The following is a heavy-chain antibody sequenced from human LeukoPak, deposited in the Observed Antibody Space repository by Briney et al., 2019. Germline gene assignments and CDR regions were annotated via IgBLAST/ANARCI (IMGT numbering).Heavy chain of an antibody. CDR2: ISSSGSTI. CDR3: ARSFYGHDPYYCYMDV. Sequence: TGGSLRLSCAASGFTFSSYEMNWVRQAPGKGLEWVSYISSSGSTIYYADSVKGRFTISRENAKNSLYLQMNSLRAEDTAVYYCARSFYGHDPYYCYMDVWGKGTTVTVSS. D-gene: IGHD2-2*01. V-gene: IGHV3-48*03. J-gene: IGHJ6*03. CDR1: GFTFSSYE.